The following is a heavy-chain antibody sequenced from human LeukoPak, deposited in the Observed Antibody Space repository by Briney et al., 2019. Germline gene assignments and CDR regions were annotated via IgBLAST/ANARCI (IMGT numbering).Heavy chain of an antibody. CDR3: AREWLVRRNFIDY. CDR2: IYYSGST. J-gene: IGHJ4*02. D-gene: IGHD6-6*01. CDR1: GGSISSGGYY. Sequence: PSETLSLTCTVSGGSISSGGYYWSWIGQHPGKGLEWIGYIYYSGSTYYNPPLNSRITISVDTSKNQFSLTLSSVTAADTAVYYCAREWLVRRNFIDYWGQATLVTVSS. V-gene: IGHV4-31*03.